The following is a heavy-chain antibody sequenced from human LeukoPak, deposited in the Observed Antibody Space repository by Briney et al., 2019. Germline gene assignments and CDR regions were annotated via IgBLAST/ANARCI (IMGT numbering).Heavy chain of an antibody. V-gene: IGHV1-18*01. J-gene: IGHJ5*02. D-gene: IGHD3-16*01. Sequence: GASEKVSCKASGYTFTSYGISWVRQAPGHGLEWIGWISAYNGNTNYAQNLQGRVTMTTDTSTSTAYMELRRLRSDDTAVYYCARSLGAGYNWFDPWGQGTLVTVSS. CDR1: GYTFTSYG. CDR3: ARSLGAGYNWFDP. CDR2: ISAYNGNT.